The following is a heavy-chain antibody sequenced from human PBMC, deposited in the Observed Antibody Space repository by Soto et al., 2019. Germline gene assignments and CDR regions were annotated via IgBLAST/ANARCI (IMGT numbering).Heavy chain of an antibody. D-gene: IGHD3-3*01. J-gene: IGHJ6*02. CDR2: IIPIFGTA. Sequence: SVKVACKASGGTFSSYAISWVRQAPGQGLEWMGGIIPIFGTANYAQKFQGRVTITADESTSTAYMELSSLRSEDTAVYYCARERNVLRCLEWLLYKYAVDGWGQGTTVTVSS. V-gene: IGHV1-69*13. CDR1: GGTFSSYA. CDR3: ARERNVLRCLEWLLYKYAVDG.